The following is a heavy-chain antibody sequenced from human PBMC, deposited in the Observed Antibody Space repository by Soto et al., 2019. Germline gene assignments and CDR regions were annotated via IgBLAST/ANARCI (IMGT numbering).Heavy chain of an antibody. J-gene: IGHJ4*02. CDR1: VFTFTNYW. V-gene: IGHV3-7*03. CDR3: AREIWGPEY. D-gene: IGHD7-27*01. Sequence: GWSLRLSCASSVFTFTNYWMTWVRQAPGRGLEWVANIKKDGSEKHYVDSVKGRFTISRDNAKNSLYLQINSLRAEDTAVYYCAREIWGPEYWGQGTRVTVYS. CDR2: IKKDGSEK.